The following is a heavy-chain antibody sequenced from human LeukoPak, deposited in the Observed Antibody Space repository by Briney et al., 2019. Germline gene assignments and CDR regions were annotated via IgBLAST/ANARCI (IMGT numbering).Heavy chain of an antibody. Sequence: NPGGSLRLSCTASGFTFGDYATSWFRQAPGKGLEWVGFIRSKAYGGTTEYAASVKGRFTISRDDSKSIAYLQMNSLKTEDTAVYYCTRVAAAATNYYYYYMDVWGKGTTVTVSS. CDR1: GFTFGDYA. V-gene: IGHV3-49*05. CDR3: TRVAAAATNYYYYYMDV. CDR2: IRSKAYGGTT. D-gene: IGHD6-13*01. J-gene: IGHJ6*03.